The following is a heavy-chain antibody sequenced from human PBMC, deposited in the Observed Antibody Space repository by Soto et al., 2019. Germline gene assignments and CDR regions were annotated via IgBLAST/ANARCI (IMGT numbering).Heavy chain of an antibody. CDR2: INPNSGGT. CDR1: GYTFTGYY. V-gene: IGHV1-2*04. J-gene: IGHJ3*02. CDR3: ARAREYSSSSGAFDI. Sequence: ASVKVSCKASGYTFTGYYMHWVRQAPGQGLEWMGWINPNSGGTNYAQKFQGWVTMTRDTSISTAYMELSRLRSDDTAVYYCARAREYSSSSGAFDIWGQGTMVT. D-gene: IGHD6-13*01.